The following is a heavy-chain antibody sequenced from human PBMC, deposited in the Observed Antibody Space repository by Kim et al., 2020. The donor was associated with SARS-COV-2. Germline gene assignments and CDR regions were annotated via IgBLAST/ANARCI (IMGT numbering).Heavy chain of an antibody. D-gene: IGHD3-10*01. J-gene: IGHJ5*02. Sequence: YSQDFQGRLTITRDTSASAAYMELSSLTSKDTAVYYCAREGSGSYNWLDPWGQGTLVTVSS. V-gene: IGHV1-3*01. CDR3: AREGSGSYNWLDP.